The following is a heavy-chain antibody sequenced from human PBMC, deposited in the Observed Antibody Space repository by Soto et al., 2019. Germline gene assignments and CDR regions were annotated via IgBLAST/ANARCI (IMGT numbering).Heavy chain of an antibody. V-gene: IGHV3-23*01. CDR3: AKVQYDFWSGYSYFDY. CDR1: GFTFGSYA. Sequence: GGSLRLSCAASGFTFGSYAMSWVRQDPGKGLEWVSANSGSGGSTYYADSAKGRFTISRDNSKNTLYLQMNSLRAEDTAVYYCAKVQYDFWSGYSYFDYWGQGTLVTVSS. CDR2: NSGSGGST. J-gene: IGHJ4*02. D-gene: IGHD3-3*01.